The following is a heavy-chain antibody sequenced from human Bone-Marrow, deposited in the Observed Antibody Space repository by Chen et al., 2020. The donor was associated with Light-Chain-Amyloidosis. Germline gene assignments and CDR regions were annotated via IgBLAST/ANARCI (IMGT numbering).Heavy chain of an antibody. D-gene: IGHD5-12*01. V-gene: IGHV5-51*01. Sequence: EVQLAQSGPDVKKPGESLKISCKGSVYTFPNYWIGWVRQMPGKGLEWRGVSYPDDSDARYSPAFEGQVTISADKSITTAYLQWRSLKASDTAMYYCARRRDGYNFDYWGQGTLVTVSS. CDR1: VYTFPNYW. CDR2: SYPDDSDA. CDR3: ARRRDGYNFDY. J-gene: IGHJ4*02.